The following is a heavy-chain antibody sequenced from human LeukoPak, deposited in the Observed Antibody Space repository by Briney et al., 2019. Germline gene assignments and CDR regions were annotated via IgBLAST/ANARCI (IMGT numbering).Heavy chain of an antibody. CDR2: ISNSGSTI. V-gene: IGHV3-48*03. CDR3: ARDDFGGTIPFFDY. Sequence: PGGSLRLSCAASGFTFSNYEMNWVRQAPGKGLEWVSYISNSGSTIYYADSVKGRFTISRDNAKNSLYLQMNSLRAEDTAVYYCARDDFGGTIPFFDYWGQGTLVTVSS. D-gene: IGHD4-23*01. J-gene: IGHJ4*02. CDR1: GFTFSNYE.